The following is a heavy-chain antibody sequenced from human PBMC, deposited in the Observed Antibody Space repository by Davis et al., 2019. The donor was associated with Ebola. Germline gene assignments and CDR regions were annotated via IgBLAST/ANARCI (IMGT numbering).Heavy chain of an antibody. CDR3: TTQRHGSDDY. D-gene: IGHD3-10*01. J-gene: IGHJ4*02. CDR1: GFTFSGSA. Sequence: GESLKISCAASGFTFSGSAMHWVRQASGKGLEWVGRIRSKANSYATAYAVSVKGRFTISRDDSKNTAYLQMNSLKTEDTAMYYCTTQRHGSDDYWGQGTLVTVSS. CDR2: IRSKANSYAT. V-gene: IGHV3-73*01.